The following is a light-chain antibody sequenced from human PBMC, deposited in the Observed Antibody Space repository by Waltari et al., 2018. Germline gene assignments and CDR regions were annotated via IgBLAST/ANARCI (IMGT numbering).Light chain of an antibody. Sequence: QPALTQPASVSGSPGQSITISCSGTSADIGRYNLVAWYQQVPGNAPKLVIYEVTKRPSGVSNRFSGSKSGNTASLTISGLQTEDEADYYCSSFESSRTWLFGGGTKLTVL. CDR1: SADIGRYNL. J-gene: IGLJ3*02. V-gene: IGLV2-23*02. CDR3: SSFESSRTWL. CDR2: EVT.